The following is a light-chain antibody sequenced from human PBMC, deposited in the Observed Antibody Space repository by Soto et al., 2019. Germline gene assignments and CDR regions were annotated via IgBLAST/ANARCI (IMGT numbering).Light chain of an antibody. CDR3: QQYIQWPLT. V-gene: IGKV3-15*01. CDR1: QSVSSN. J-gene: IGKJ4*01. Sequence: ELVMTQSPATLSVSPGERATLSCRASQSVSSNLAWYQQKPGQAPRLLIQGASTRATGIPGRFTGSGSGTELTITISSLQSEDFEVYYCQQYIQWPLTFGGGTKVDIK. CDR2: GAS.